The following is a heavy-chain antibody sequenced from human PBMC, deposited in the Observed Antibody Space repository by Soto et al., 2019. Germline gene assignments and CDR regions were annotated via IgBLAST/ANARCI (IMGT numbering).Heavy chain of an antibody. J-gene: IGHJ4*02. CDR3: ARNQADRVDDPSCFDY. CDR2: INHSGST. V-gene: IGHV4-34*01. D-gene: IGHD5-12*01. Sequence: SETLSLTCAVYGGSFSGYYWRWIRQPPGKGLEWIGEINHSGSTNYNPSLNSRVTISVDTSKNQFSLKLSFVPAADTPVYYCARNQADRVDDPSCFDYWGQGTLVT. CDR1: GGSFSGYY.